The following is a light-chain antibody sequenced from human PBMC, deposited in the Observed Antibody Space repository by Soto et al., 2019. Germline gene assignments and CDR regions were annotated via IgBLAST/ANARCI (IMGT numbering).Light chain of an antibody. J-gene: IGKJ4*01. V-gene: IGKV1-17*01. CDR2: AAS. CDR1: QDIGHD. CDR3: LQHDSYTLT. Sequence: DIQMTQSPSSLSASVGDRVTLTCRASQDIGHDLGWYQQKPGKSPKRLIYAASSLQSGVPSTFSRSGSATDITLTITTLQLADFATYFWLQHDSYTLTFGGGTKVEIK.